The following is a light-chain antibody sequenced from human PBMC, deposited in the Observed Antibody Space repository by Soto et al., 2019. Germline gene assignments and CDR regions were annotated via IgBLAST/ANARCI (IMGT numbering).Light chain of an antibody. J-gene: IGKJ1*01. CDR3: QQYGSSPRT. V-gene: IGKV3-20*01. CDR2: GAS. Sequence: EIVMTQSPGTLSLSPGERATLSCRAGQSVSSNYLAWYQQKPGQAPRLLIYGASSRATGIPDRFSGSGSGTDFTLTISRLEPEDFAVYYCQQYGSSPRTFGQGTKVDI. CDR1: QSVSSNY.